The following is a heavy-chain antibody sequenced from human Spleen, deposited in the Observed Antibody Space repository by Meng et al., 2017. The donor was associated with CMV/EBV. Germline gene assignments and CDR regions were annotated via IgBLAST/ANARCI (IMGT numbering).Heavy chain of an antibody. Sequence: GGSLRLSCADSGFTFSNYSMKWVRQAPGKGLEWVSSISSRSTYIYYADSVKGRFTISRDNAKNSLYLQMNSLRAEDTALYYCARDRLPHYWGQGTLVTVSS. CDR1: GFTFSNYS. J-gene: IGHJ4*02. CDR2: ISSRSTYI. CDR3: ARDRLPHY. V-gene: IGHV3-21*04. D-gene: IGHD2-15*01.